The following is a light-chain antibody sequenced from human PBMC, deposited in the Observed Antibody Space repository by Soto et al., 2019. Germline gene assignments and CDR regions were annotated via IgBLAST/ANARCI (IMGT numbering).Light chain of an antibody. Sequence: QSVLTQPPSVSGAPGQRVTISCTESSSNIGAGYDVHWYQQLPGTAPKLLIYGNSNRPSGVPDRFSGSKSGTSASLAITGLQAEDEADYYCQSCVSSLSGWVLGGGTKLTVL. V-gene: IGLV1-40*01. CDR1: SSNIGAGYD. J-gene: IGLJ3*02. CDR3: QSCVSSLSGWV. CDR2: GNS.